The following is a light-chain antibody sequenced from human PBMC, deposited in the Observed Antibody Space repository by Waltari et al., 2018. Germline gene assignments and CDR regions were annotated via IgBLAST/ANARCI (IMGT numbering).Light chain of an antibody. CDR1: SPNIGSNT. CDR3: AAWDDTLKGL. Sequence: QSVLTQPPSASGASGQRVTITCSIGSPNIGSNTVNWYQQFPGTAPKLLMFNDDQRASGVPGRFSGSRSVTSASLAISGLQSEDEATYYCAAWDDTLKGLFGGGTTLTVL. V-gene: IGLV1-44*01. J-gene: IGLJ3*02. CDR2: NDD.